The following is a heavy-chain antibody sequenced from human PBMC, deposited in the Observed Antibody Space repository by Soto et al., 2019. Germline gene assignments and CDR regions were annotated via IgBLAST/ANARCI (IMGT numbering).Heavy chain of an antibody. V-gene: IGHV3-21*01. D-gene: IGHD3-22*01. J-gene: IGHJ6*02. CDR1: GFTFSSYS. CDR3: ARVVDYYDPYYYYGMAV. Sequence: EVQLVESGGGLVKPGGSLRLSCAASGFTFSSYSMNWVRQAPGKGLEWVSSISSSSSYIYYADSVKGRFTISRDNAKNSLYRQMNSLRAEDTAVYYCARVVDYYDPYYYYGMAVWGHGTTVTVSS. CDR2: ISSSSSYI.